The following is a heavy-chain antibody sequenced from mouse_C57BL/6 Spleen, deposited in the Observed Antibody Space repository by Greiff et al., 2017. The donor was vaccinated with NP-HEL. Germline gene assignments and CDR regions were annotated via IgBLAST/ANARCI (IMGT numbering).Heavy chain of an antibody. J-gene: IGHJ1*03. V-gene: IGHV10-3*01. CDR3: VRAGGYDVYWYFDV. Sequence: EVQLVESGGGLVQPKGSLKLSCAASGFTFNTYAMHWVRQAPGKGLEWVARIRSKSSNYATYYADSVKDRFTISRDDSQSMLYLQMNNLKTEDTAMYYCVRAGGYDVYWYFDVWGTGTTVTVSS. CDR2: IRSKSSNYAT. D-gene: IGHD2-2*01. CDR1: GFTFNTYA.